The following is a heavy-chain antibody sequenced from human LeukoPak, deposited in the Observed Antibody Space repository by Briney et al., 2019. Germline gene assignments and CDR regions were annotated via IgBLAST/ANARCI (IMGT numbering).Heavy chain of an antibody. CDR3: ASRMNRE. CDR1: GFTFSSYG. J-gene: IGHJ4*02. Sequence: GGSLRLSCAASGFTFSSYGMHWVRQAPGKGLEWVAFIRYDGSNKYYADSVKGRFTISRDNAKNSLYLQMNSLRAEDTAVYYCASRMNREWGQGTLVTVSS. CDR2: IRYDGSNK. D-gene: IGHD1-14*01. V-gene: IGHV3-30*02.